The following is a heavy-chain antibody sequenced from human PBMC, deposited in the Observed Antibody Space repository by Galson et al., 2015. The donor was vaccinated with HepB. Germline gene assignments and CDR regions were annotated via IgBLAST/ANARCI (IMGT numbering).Heavy chain of an antibody. CDR2: ISYEGSTT. CDR3: VGEVGRRSFDS. D-gene: IGHD1-26*01. J-gene: IGHJ4*02. CDR1: GFSFSSHA. Sequence: SLRLSCAASGFSFSSHAMHWFRQAPGQGLEWVTLISYEGSTTYYADTVKGRFTISRDNSKNTQFLQMNSLGPEDTAIYYCVGEVGRRSFDSWGQGTLVTVSS. V-gene: IGHV3-30*04.